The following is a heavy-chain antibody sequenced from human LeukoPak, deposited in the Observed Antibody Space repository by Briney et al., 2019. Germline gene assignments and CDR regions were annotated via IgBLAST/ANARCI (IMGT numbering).Heavy chain of an antibody. Sequence: PGGSLRLSCEASGFTFDDYTMNWVRQAPGRGLEWVSLISWDGGRTYYADSVKGRFTISRDNSKNSLYLQMNSLRTEDTALYYCAKDGLGYSYDYWGQGTLVTVSS. CDR3: AKDGLGYSYDY. D-gene: IGHD5-18*01. CDR1: GFTFDDYT. V-gene: IGHV3-43*01. J-gene: IGHJ4*02. CDR2: ISWDGGRT.